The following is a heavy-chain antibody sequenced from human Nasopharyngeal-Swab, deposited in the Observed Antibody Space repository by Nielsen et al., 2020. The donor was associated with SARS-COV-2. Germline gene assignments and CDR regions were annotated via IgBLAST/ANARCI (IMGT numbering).Heavy chain of an antibody. Sequence: SETLSLTCAVYGGSFSGYYWSWIRRPPGKGLEWIGEINHSGSINYNPSLKSRVTISVDTSKNQFSLKLSSVTAADTAVYYCAREEQSFDYWGQGTLVAVSS. CDR2: INHSGSI. V-gene: IGHV4-34*01. CDR1: GGSFSGYY. CDR3: AREEQSFDY. J-gene: IGHJ4*02. D-gene: IGHD1-26*01.